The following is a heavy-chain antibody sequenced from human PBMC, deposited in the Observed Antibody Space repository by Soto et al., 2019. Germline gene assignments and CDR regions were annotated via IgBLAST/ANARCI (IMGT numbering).Heavy chain of an antibody. V-gene: IGHV3-23*01. D-gene: IGHD2-21*01. CDR1: GFPFGTSA. CDR3: AKAYRKADNYFGN. J-gene: IGHJ4*02. Sequence: EVQLLESGGGLVQPGGSLRLSCATSGFPFGTSAMSWVRQAPGKGLEWVSTISGSGGSTVYADSVKGRFTISRDNSDNSLHLQMNSLRAEDTAVYFCAKAYRKADNYFGNWGQGTLVTVSS. CDR2: ISGSGGST.